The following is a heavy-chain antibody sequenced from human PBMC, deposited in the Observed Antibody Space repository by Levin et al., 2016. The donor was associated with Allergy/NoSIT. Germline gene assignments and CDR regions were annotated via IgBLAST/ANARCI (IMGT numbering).Heavy chain of an antibody. CDR1: GYSFTSYW. Sequence: GESLKISCKGSGYSFTSYWIGWVRQMPGKGLEWMGIIYPGDSDTRYSPSFQGQVTISADKSISTAYLQWSSLKASDTAMYYCARLPRGPHYYYYMDVWGKGTTVTVSS. CDR3: ARLPRGPHYYYYMDV. J-gene: IGHJ6*03. D-gene: IGHD3-16*01. V-gene: IGHV5-51*01. CDR2: IYPGDSDT.